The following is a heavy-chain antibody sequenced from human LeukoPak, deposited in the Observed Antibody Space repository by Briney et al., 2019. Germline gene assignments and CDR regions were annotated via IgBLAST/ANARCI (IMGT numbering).Heavy chain of an antibody. CDR1: GGTFSSYA. CDR2: IIPIFGTA. D-gene: IGHD5-24*01. V-gene: IGHV1-69*13. Sequence: SVKVSCKASGGTFSSYAISWVRQAPGQGLEWMGGIIPIFGTANYAQKFQGRVTITADESTSTAYLELSSLTPEDTGVYYCARVVLGRRWLQTSYYYGMDVWGQGTTVTVSS. J-gene: IGHJ6*02. CDR3: ARVVLGRRWLQTSYYYGMDV.